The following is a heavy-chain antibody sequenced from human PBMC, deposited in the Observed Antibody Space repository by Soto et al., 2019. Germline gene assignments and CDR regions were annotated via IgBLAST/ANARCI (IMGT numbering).Heavy chain of an antibody. CDR3: ARDCSSTSCYMGPRHTGWFDP. D-gene: IGHD2-2*02. CDR1: GGTFSSYA. Sequence: SVKVSCKASGGTFSSYAISWVRQAPGQGLEWMGGIIPIFGTANYAQKFQGGVTITADESTSTAYMELSSLRSEDTAVYYCARDCSSTSCYMGPRHTGWFDPWGQGTMVTVYS. V-gene: IGHV1-69*13. J-gene: IGHJ5*02. CDR2: IIPIFGTA.